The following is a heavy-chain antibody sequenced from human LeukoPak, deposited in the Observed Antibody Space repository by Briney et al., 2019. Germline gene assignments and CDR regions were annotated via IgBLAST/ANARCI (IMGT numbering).Heavy chain of an antibody. V-gene: IGHV3-74*01. Sequence: GGSLRLSCAASGFTFSDYYMSWIRQAPGKGLVWVSHINTDGSSTRYADSVKGRFTTSRDNAKNTLYLQMNSLRAEDTAVYYCARVLNYYDCSGSYYGAFDIWGQGTMVTVSS. J-gene: IGHJ3*02. CDR1: GFTFSDYY. D-gene: IGHD3-22*01. CDR3: ARVLNYYDCSGSYYGAFDI. CDR2: INTDGSST.